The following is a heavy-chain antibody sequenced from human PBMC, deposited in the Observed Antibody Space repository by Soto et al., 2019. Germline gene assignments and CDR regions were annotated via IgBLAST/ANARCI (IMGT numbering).Heavy chain of an antibody. D-gene: IGHD6-13*01. CDR2: INAGNGNT. Sequence: ASVKVSCKASGYTFTSYAMHWVRQAPGQRLEWMGWINAGNGNTKYSQKFQGRVTITRDTSASTAYMELSSLRSEDTAVYYCARSVAAAGTMWYYYYYMDVWGKGTTVTVSS. CDR1: GYTFTSYA. V-gene: IGHV1-3*01. CDR3: ARSVAAAGTMWYYYYYMDV. J-gene: IGHJ6*03.